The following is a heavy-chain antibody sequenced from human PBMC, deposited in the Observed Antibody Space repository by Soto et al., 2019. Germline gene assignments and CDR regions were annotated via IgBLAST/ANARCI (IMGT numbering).Heavy chain of an antibody. Sequence: QVQLVQSGADVKKPGASVKVSCKASGYTFTSYAMHWVRQAPGQRLEWMGWINAGNGNTKYSQKFQGRVTITRDTSASTAYIELNRLSAEDTAVYYCAREGYYDFWSGYPYYMDVWGKGTTVTVSS. D-gene: IGHD3-3*01. CDR1: GYTFTSYA. CDR2: INAGNGNT. CDR3: AREGYYDFWSGYPYYMDV. J-gene: IGHJ6*03. V-gene: IGHV1-3*01.